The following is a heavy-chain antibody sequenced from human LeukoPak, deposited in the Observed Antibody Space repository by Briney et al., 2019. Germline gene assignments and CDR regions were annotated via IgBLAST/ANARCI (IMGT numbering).Heavy chain of an antibody. CDR1: GGSFSGYY. CDR3: ARPYNWNYEDYYGMDV. CDR2: INHSGRT. J-gene: IGHJ6*02. Sequence: SSETLSLTCAVYGGSFSGYYWSWIRQPPGKGLEWIGEINHSGRTNYNPSLKSRVTISVDTSKNQFSLKLSSVTAADTAVYYWARPYNWNYEDYYGMDVWGQGTTVTVSS. D-gene: IGHD1-7*01. V-gene: IGHV4-34*01.